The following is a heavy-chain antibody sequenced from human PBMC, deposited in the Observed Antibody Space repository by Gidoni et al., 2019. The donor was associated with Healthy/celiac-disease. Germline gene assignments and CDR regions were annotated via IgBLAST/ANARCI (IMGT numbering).Heavy chain of an antibody. Sequence: VQLLESGGGLVQPGGSLRLSCAASGFTFSSYAMSWVRQAPGKGLAWVSAISGSGGSTYYAGSVKGRFTISRDNSKNTLYLQMNSLRAEDTAVYYCLRYCSGGSCYRAFDYWGQGTLVTVSS. V-gene: IGHV3-23*01. CDR2: ISGSGGST. D-gene: IGHD2-15*01. CDR3: LRYCSGGSCYRAFDY. J-gene: IGHJ4*02. CDR1: GFTFSSYA.